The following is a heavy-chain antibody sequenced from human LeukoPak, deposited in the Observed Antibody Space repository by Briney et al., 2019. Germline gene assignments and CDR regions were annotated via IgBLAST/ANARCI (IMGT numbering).Heavy chain of an antibody. D-gene: IGHD6-6*01. CDR3: ARDRTAAWTDDAFDI. Sequence: GGSLRLSCAASGFTFSSYWMHWVRQAPGKGPVWVSRINNDGSGTTYADSVKGRFTISRDDAQNSLYLQMNSLRAEDTAVYYCARDRTAAWTDDAFDIWGQGTMVTVSS. V-gene: IGHV3-74*01. CDR1: GFTFSSYW. CDR2: INNDGSGT. J-gene: IGHJ3*02.